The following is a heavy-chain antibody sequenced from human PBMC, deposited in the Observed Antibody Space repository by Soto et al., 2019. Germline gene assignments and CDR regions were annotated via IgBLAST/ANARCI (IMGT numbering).Heavy chain of an antibody. V-gene: IGHV4-4*07. CDR1: GGSISSYY. D-gene: IGHD3-3*01. Sequence: QVQLQESGPGLVKPSETLSLTCTVSGGSISSYYWSWIRQPAGKGLEWIGRIYTSGSTNYNPSLKSRVTMSVDTSKNQFSLKLSSVTAADTAVYYCAAQKPIRQEWLLPSFDYWGQGTLVTVSS. J-gene: IGHJ4*02. CDR3: AAQKPIRQEWLLPSFDY. CDR2: IYTSGST.